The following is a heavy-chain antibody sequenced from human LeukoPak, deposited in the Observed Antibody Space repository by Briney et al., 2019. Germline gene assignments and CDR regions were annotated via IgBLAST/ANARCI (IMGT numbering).Heavy chain of an antibody. Sequence: GESLKISCKGSGDNFTSYWISWVRQMPGKGLEWMGIIYPGDSDTRYSPSFQGQVTISADKSISTAYLQWSSLKASDTAMYYCARRSTIVGLNGFDPWGQGTLVTVSS. J-gene: IGHJ5*02. CDR2: IYPGDSDT. CDR3: ARRSTIVGLNGFDP. CDR1: GDNFTSYW. D-gene: IGHD3-10*01. V-gene: IGHV5-51*01.